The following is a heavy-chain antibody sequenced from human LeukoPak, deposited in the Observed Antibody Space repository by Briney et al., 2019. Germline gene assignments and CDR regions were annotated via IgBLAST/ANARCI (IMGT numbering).Heavy chain of an antibody. D-gene: IGHD1-14*01. CDR3: ARSNQADDY. V-gene: IGHV3-74*01. CDR2: INPGGSSI. J-gene: IGHJ4*02. Sequence: HPGGSLRLSCAASRFTFSSYWMHWVRQVPGKGLVWVARINPGGSSITYADSVKGRFAISRDNAKNTLYLQMDSLRAEDTGVYYCARSNQADDYWGQGNLVTVSS. CDR1: RFTFSSYW.